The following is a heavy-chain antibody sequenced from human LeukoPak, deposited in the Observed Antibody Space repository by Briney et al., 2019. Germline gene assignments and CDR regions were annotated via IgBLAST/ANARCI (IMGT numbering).Heavy chain of an antibody. CDR3: AKLGVFDPFDI. D-gene: IGHD3-3*01. Sequence: PGGSLRLSCAPSGFTFSSYAMTWVRQAPGKGLEWVSVISGSGGSTYHADSVKGRFSISRDNSKNTVYLQMTSLRAEDTAVYYCAKLGVFDPFDIWGQGTMVTVSS. CDR1: GFTFSSYA. CDR2: ISGSGGST. V-gene: IGHV3-23*01. J-gene: IGHJ3*02.